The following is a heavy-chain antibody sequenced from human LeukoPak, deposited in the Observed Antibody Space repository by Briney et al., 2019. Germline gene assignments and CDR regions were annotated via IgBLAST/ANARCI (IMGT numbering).Heavy chain of an antibody. CDR1: GGSISGYY. J-gene: IGHJ5*02. CDR3: ARGRYFDWLPSNWFDP. D-gene: IGHD3-9*01. V-gene: IGHV4-59*01. Sequence: SETLSLTCTVSGGSISGYYWSWIRQPPGKRLEWIGYIYYSGSTIYNPSLKSRVTISVGTSKNQVSLELSSVTAADTAVYYCARGRYFDWLPSNWFDPWGQGTLVTVSS. CDR2: IYYSGST.